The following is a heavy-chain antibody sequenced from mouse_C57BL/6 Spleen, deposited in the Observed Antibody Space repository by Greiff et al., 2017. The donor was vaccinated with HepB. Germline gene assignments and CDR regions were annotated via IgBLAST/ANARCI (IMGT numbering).Heavy chain of an antibody. V-gene: IGHV1-74*01. CDR3: AIGYSNYGYAMDY. J-gene: IGHJ4*01. CDR1: GYTFTSYW. CDR2: IHPSDSDT. Sequence: QVQLKQPGAELVKPGASVKVSCKASGYTFTSYWMHWVKQRPGQGLEWIGRIHPSDSDTNYNQKFKGKATLTVDKSSSTAYMQLSSLTSEDSAVYSCAIGYSNYGYAMDYWGQGTSVTVSS. D-gene: IGHD2-5*01.